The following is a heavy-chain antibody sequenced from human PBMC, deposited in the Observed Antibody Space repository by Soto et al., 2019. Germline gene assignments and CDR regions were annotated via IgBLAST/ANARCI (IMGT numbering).Heavy chain of an antibody. CDR3: AKVGDGYYDSSGPFAG. CDR1: GFTFSSYA. V-gene: IGHV3-23*01. D-gene: IGHD3-22*01. Sequence: GCLLLACSASGFTFSSYAMSWVRQAPGKGLEWVSAISGSGGSTYYADSVKGRFTVSRDNSKNTLYLQMNSLRAEDTAVYYCAKVGDGYYDSSGPFAGWGQGTLVTVYS. J-gene: IGHJ4*02. CDR2: ISGSGGST.